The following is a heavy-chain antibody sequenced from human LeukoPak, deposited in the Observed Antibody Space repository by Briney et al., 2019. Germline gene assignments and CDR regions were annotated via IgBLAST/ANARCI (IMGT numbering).Heavy chain of an antibody. CDR3: ARGGYSSGWYLNWFDP. D-gene: IGHD6-19*01. Sequence: GSSVKVSCKASGGTFSSYTISWVRQAPGQGLEWMGGIIPIFGTANYAQKFQGRVTITTDESTSTAYMELSSLRSEDTAVYYCARGGYSSGWYLNWFDPWGQGTLVTVSS. CDR1: GGTFSSYT. V-gene: IGHV1-69*05. CDR2: IIPIFGTA. J-gene: IGHJ5*02.